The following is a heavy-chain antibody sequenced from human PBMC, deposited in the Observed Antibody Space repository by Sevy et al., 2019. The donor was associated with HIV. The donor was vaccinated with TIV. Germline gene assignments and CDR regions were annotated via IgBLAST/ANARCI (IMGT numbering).Heavy chain of an antibody. CDR2: IANSGSTR. D-gene: IGHD4-17*01. V-gene: IGHV3-48*03. CDR3: TRDLHPSATTVAHFDY. J-gene: IGHJ4*02. CDR1: GFTFSSYE. Sequence: GGSLRLSCAASGFTFSSYEMNWVRQAPGKGLEWVSNIANSGSTRYYSDSVKGRFTISRDNAKNSLYLQMNSLRAEDTAVYYCTRDLHPSATTVAHFDYWGRGTLVTVSS.